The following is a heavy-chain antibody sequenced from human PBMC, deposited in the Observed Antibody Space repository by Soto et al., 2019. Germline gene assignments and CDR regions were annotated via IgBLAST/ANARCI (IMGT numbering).Heavy chain of an antibody. CDR2: IYQSGSA. V-gene: IGHV4-39*01. Sequence: QLQLQESGPGLVKPSETLSLTCTVSGVSISSSTQYWGWFRQPPGKGLEWIGSIYQSGSAYYNPSFTSRVSISVDPSKNQFSLTLDSVTAADTAVYYCFRQENSWGQGTLITVSS. CDR3: FRQENS. J-gene: IGHJ1*01. CDR1: GVSISSSTQY. D-gene: IGHD1-7*01.